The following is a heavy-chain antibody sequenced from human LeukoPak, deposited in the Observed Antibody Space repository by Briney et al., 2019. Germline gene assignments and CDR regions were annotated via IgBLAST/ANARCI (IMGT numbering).Heavy chain of an antibody. Sequence: GGSLRLSCAAPGFPFSTYDMHWVRQAPDKGPQWVAVISSDGYRTDYPDSVRGRFTISRDNFKNTVDLQMISVTAEDTAMYFCAKGLGTGSVLARPLHYWGQGTLVTVSS. CDR1: GFPFSTYD. V-gene: IGHV3-30*18. CDR2: ISSDGYRT. D-gene: IGHD3-10*01. CDR3: AKGLGTGSVLARPLHY. J-gene: IGHJ4*02.